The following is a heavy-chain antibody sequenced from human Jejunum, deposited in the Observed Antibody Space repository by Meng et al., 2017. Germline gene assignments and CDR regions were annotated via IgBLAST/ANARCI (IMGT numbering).Heavy chain of an antibody. CDR3: ARGIAVAGKYYFDY. CDR1: GGSISSTSYY. Sequence: LQPQESGPGLVKPSETLSLACIVSGGSISSTSYYWAWIRQPPGMGLEWIGSIYYGGSTYYNPSLKSRVTISVDTSKGQFSLNLNSVTAADTAVYYCARGIAVAGKYYFDYWGHGTLVTVSS. V-gene: IGHV4-39*07. J-gene: IGHJ4*01. D-gene: IGHD6-19*01. CDR2: IYYGGST.